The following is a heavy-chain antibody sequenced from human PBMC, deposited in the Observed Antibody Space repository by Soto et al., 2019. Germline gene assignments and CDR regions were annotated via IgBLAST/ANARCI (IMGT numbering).Heavy chain of an antibody. CDR2: INHSGST. D-gene: IGHD2-2*02. Sequence: SETLSLTCAVYGGSFSGYYWSWIRQPPGKGLEWIGEINHSGSTNYNPSLKSRVTISVDTSKNQFSLKLSSVTAADTAVYYCARLVVVPAAILGSGSYYYYGMDVWGQGTTVTVSS. CDR3: ARLVVVPAAILGSGSYYYYGMDV. V-gene: IGHV4-34*01. J-gene: IGHJ6*02. CDR1: GGSFSGYY.